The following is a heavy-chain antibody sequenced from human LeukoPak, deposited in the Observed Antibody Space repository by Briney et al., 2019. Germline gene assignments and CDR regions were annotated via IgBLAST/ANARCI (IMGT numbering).Heavy chain of an antibody. J-gene: IGHJ4*02. CDR3: ARGLMAGGSPSDY. CDR2: ISSSSSYI. V-gene: IGHV3-21*01. CDR1: GFTFSSYS. Sequence: KSGGSLRLSCAASGFTFSSYSMNWVRQAPGKGLEWVSSISSSSSYIYYADSVKGRFTISRDNSKNTLYLQMNSLRAEDTAVYYCARGLMAGGSPSDYWGQGTLVIVSS. D-gene: IGHD1-26*01.